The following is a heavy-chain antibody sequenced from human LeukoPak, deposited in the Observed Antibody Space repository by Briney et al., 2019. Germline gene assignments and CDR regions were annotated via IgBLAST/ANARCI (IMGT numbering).Heavy chain of an antibody. Sequence: SGGSLRLSCAASGFTFSTYNMNWVRQAPGKGLEWVSFISSTSSYIYYADSVKGRFTISRDNAKNSLYLQMNSLRAEDTAVYYCARDFESETGDHWGQGTLVTVSS. V-gene: IGHV3-21*01. CDR2: ISSTSSYI. CDR3: ARDFESETGDH. J-gene: IGHJ4*02. D-gene: IGHD3-10*01. CDR1: GFTFSTYN.